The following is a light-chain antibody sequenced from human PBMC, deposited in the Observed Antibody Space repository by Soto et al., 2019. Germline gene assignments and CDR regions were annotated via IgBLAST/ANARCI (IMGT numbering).Light chain of an antibody. CDR2: DGS. CDR3: TSYTSSSPYV. V-gene: IGLV2-14*01. CDR1: SSDVGGYNY. Sequence: QAALTQPASMSVSPGQSITISCTGTSSDVGGYNYVSWYQQHPGKAPKLMIYDGSNRPSGVSNRFSGSKSGNTASLTISGLQAEDEADYYCTSYTSSSPYVFGTGTKVTVL. J-gene: IGLJ1*01.